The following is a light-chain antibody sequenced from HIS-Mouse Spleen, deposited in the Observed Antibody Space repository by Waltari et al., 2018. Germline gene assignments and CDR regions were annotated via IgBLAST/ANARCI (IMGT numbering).Light chain of an antibody. V-gene: IGLV3-1*01. J-gene: IGLJ2*01. CDR1: KLGDKY. CDR2: QDS. CDR3: SSYAGSNNSGV. Sequence: SYELTQPPSVSVSPGQTASITCSGDKLGDKYACWYQQKPGQSPVLVIYQDSKRPSGVPVRFSGSKSGNTASLTVSGLQAEDEADYYCSSYAGSNNSGVFGGGTKLTVL.